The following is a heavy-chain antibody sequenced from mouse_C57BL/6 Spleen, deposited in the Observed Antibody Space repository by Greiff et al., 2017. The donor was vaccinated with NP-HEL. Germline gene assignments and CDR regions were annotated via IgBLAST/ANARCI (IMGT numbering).Heavy chain of an antibody. Sequence: VQLQQSGPGLVQPSQSLSITCTVSGFSLTSYGVHWVRQSPGQGLEWLGVIWSGGSTDYNAAFISRLSISKDNSKSQVFFKMNSLQAGDTAIYYWARNSDWSGYDAMDYWGQGTSVTVSS. CDR1: GFSLTSYG. CDR3: ARNSDWSGYDAMDY. V-gene: IGHV2-2*01. D-gene: IGHD1-3*01. CDR2: IWSGGST. J-gene: IGHJ4*01.